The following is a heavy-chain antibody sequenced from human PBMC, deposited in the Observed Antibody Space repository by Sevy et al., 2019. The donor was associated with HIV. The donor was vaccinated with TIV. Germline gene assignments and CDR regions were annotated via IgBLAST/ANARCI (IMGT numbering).Heavy chain of an antibody. V-gene: IGHV4-61*01. CDR2: IYYSGST. Sequence: SETLSLTCTVSGGSVSSGSYYWSWIRQPPGKGLEWIGYIYYSGSTNYNPSLKSRVTISVDTSKNQFSLKLSSVTAADTAVYYCARGGNGIAAAAFRFDPWGQGTLVTVSS. CDR3: ARGGNGIAAAAFRFDP. D-gene: IGHD6-13*01. J-gene: IGHJ5*02. CDR1: GGSVSSGSYY.